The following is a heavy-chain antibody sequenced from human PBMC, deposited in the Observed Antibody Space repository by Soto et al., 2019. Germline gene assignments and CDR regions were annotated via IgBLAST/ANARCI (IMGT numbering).Heavy chain of an antibody. CDR1: GLSFSSHW. J-gene: IGHJ3*02. CDR2: IRQDGGEE. Sequence: EVQLVESGGGLVQPGGSLRLSCAASGLSFSSHWMSWVRQAPGRGLEWVGNIRQDGGEEQYSDSVKGRFTLSRDNAKNSLYLQMNGLRVDDTAVYYCAKSEGYSFDIRGQGTMVTVSS. V-gene: IGHV3-7*01. D-gene: IGHD1-1*01. CDR3: AKSEGYSFDI.